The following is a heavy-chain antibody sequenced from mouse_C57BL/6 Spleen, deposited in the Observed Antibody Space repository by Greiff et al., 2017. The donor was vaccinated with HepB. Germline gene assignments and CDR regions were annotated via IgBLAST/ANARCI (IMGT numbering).Heavy chain of an antibody. J-gene: IGHJ3*01. CDR1: GYSITSGYY. Sequence: EVQLQQSGPGLVKPSQSLSLTCSVTGYSITSGYYWNWIRQFPGNKLEWMGYISYDGSNNYNPSLKNRISITRNTSKNQFFLKLNSVTTEDTATYYCARGAYWGQGTLDTVSA. CDR3: ARGAY. CDR2: ISYDGSN. V-gene: IGHV3-6*01.